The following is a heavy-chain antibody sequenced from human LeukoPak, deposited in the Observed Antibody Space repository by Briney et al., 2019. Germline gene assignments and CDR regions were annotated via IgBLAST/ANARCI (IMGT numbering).Heavy chain of an antibody. Sequence: PSETLSLTCTVSGGSISSGSYYWSWIRQPAGKGLEWIGRIYTSGSTNYNPSLKSRATISVGTSKNQFSLKLSSVTAADTAVYYCARDGRDGYNYWAWGQGTLVTVSS. J-gene: IGHJ5*02. V-gene: IGHV4-61*02. CDR2: IYTSGST. D-gene: IGHD5-24*01. CDR1: GGSISSGSYY. CDR3: ARDGRDGYNYWA.